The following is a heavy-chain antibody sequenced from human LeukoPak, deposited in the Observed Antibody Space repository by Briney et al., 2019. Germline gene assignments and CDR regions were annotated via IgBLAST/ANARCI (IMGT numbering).Heavy chain of an antibody. J-gene: IGHJ4*02. Sequence: SETLSLTCTVSGGSISSYYWSRIRQPPGKGLEWIGYIYYSGSTNYNPSLKSRVTISVDTSKNQFSLKLSSVTAADTAVYYCARGKYFYGSGSYYPFDYWGQGTLVTVSS. CDR1: GGSISSYY. D-gene: IGHD3-10*01. CDR2: IYYSGST. CDR3: ARGKYFYGSGSYYPFDY. V-gene: IGHV4-59*01.